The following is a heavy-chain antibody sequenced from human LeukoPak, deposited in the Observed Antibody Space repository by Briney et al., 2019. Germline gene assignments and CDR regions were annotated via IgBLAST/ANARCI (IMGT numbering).Heavy chain of an antibody. CDR3: ARGEWLVGIAFDI. V-gene: IGHV4-34*01. D-gene: IGHD6-19*01. CDR2: INHSGST. J-gene: IGHJ3*02. CDR1: GGSFSGYY. Sequence: SETLSLTCAVYGGSFSGYYWSWIRQPPGKGLEWIGEINHSGSTNYNPSLKSRVTISVDTSKNQFSLKLSSVTAADTAVYYCARGEWLVGIAFDIWGQGTMVTVSS.